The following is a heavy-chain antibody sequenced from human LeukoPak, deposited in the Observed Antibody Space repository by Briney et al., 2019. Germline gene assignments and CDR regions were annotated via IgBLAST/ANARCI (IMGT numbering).Heavy chain of an antibody. Sequence: ASVKVPCKASGYTFTSYAMHWVRQAPGQRLEWMGWISAGNGNTKYSQKFQGRVTITRDTSASTAYMELSSLRSEDTAVYYCARRLVRGDWFDPWGQGTLVTVSS. CDR3: ARRLVRGDWFDP. CDR2: ISAGNGNT. J-gene: IGHJ5*02. V-gene: IGHV1-3*01. CDR1: GYTFTSYA. D-gene: IGHD3-10*01.